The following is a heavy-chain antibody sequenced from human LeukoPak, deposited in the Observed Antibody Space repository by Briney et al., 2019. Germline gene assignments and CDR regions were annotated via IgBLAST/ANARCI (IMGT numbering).Heavy chain of an antibody. V-gene: IGHV4-34*01. CDR1: GGSFSGYY. Sequence: SSETLSLTCAVYGGSFSGYYWSWIRQPPGKGLEWIGSIYYSGSTYYNPSLKSRVTISVDTSKNQFSLKLSSVTAADTAVYYCARHGLEGGYSYGYFDWGQGTLVTVSS. D-gene: IGHD5-18*01. CDR3: ARHGLEGGYSYGYFD. CDR2: IYYSGST. J-gene: IGHJ4*02.